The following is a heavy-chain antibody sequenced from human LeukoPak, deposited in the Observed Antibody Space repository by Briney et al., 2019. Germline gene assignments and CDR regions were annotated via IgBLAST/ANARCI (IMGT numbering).Heavy chain of an antibody. J-gene: IGHJ6*03. CDR2: IFSSESSNT. CDR1: NGSFSTYY. Sequence: SETLSLTCSVSNGSFSTYYWGWIRQPPGKRLEWIGYIFSSESSNTNYNPSLNGRVNISVDTSKNQSSLPLNSVTAADTAVYYCARAGDGYYYYYYMDVWGKGTTVTVSS. D-gene: IGHD5-24*01. V-gene: IGHV4-59*08. CDR3: ARAGDGYYYYYYMDV.